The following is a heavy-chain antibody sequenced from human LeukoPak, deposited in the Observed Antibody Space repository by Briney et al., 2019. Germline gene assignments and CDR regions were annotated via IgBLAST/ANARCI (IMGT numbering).Heavy chain of an antibody. CDR1: GGTFSSYA. CDR3: AREGGTGVATKVDY. CDR2: IIPIFGTA. V-gene: IGHV1-69*13. Sequence: ASVKVSCKASGGTFSSYAISWVRQAPGQGLEWMGGIIPIFGTANYAQKFQGRVTITADESTSTAYMELSSLRSEDTAVYYCAREGGTGVATKVDYWGQGTLVTVSS. D-gene: IGHD5-12*01. J-gene: IGHJ4*02.